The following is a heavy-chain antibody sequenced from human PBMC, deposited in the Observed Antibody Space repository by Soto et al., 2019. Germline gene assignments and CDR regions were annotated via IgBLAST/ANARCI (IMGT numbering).Heavy chain of an antibody. CDR3: AKALGEYQLHSGSFDY. D-gene: IGHD2-2*01. Sequence: EVQLLESGGGLVQPGGSLRLSCAASGFTFSSYAMSWVRQAPGKGLEWVSAISGSGGSTYYADSVKGQFTISRDNSKNTLYLQMNSLRAEDTAVYYCAKALGEYQLHSGSFDYWGQGTLVTVSS. CDR2: ISGSGGST. CDR1: GFTFSSYA. J-gene: IGHJ4*02. V-gene: IGHV3-23*01.